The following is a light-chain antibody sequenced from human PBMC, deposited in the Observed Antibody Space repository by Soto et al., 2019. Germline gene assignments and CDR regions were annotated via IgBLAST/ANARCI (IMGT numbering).Light chain of an antibody. CDR2: DAS. Sequence: EIVLTQSPVTLSLSPGERATLSCRASQSVSSYLAWYQQKPGQAPRLLIYDASNRATGIPARFSGSGSGTDFTLTISSREPEDFAVYYCQQRSNGPPITFGQGTRLEIK. CDR1: QSVSSY. CDR3: QQRSNGPPIT. V-gene: IGKV3-11*01. J-gene: IGKJ5*01.